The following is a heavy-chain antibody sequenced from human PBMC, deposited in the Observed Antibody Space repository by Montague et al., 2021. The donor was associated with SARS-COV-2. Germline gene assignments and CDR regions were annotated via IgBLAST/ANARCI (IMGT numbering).Heavy chain of an antibody. CDR1: GRSISNYY. CDR2: LYTSGST. V-gene: IGHV4-4*07. D-gene: IGHD6-19*01. Sequence: SETLSLTCTVSGRSISNYYWTWIRQPAGKGLEWIGRLYTSGSTTYNPSLKSRVTMSVDTSKNQFSLNVTSVTAADTAIYYCARESGYSSGWRYYYGMDVWGQGTTVTVSS. CDR3: ARESGYSSGWRYYYGMDV. J-gene: IGHJ6*02.